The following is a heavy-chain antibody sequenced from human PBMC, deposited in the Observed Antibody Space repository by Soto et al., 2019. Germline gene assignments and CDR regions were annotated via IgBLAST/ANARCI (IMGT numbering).Heavy chain of an antibody. D-gene: IGHD6-13*01. CDR3: ASLAGQQLDLDY. CDR1: GGSISSSSYY. J-gene: IGHJ4*02. CDR2: IYYSGST. Sequence: QLQLQESGPGLVKPSETLSLTCTVSGGSISSSSYYWGWIRQPPGKGLEWIGSIYYSGSTYYNPSLKSRVTISVDTSKNQFSLKLSAVTAADTAVYYCASLAGQQLDLDYWGQGTLVTVSS. V-gene: IGHV4-39*01.